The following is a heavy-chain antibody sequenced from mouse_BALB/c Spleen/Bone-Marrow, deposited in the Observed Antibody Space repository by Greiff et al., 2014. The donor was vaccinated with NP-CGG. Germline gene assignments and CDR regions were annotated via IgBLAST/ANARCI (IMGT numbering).Heavy chain of an antibody. Sequence: VQLQQPGPELVKPGASVKISCKASGYSFTGYFMNWVMQSHGKSLEWIGRINPYNGDTFYNQKFKGKATLTVDKSSSTAHMELRSLASEDSAVYYCARSDYYGTYAMDYWGQGTSVTVSS. CDR3: ARSDYYGTYAMDY. D-gene: IGHD1-1*01. J-gene: IGHJ4*01. CDR1: GYSFTGYF. CDR2: INPYNGDT. V-gene: IGHV1-20*02.